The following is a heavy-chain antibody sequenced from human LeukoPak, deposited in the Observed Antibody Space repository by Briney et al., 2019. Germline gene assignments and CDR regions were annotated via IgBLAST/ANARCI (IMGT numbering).Heavy chain of an antibody. V-gene: IGHV4-59*01. J-gene: IGHJ4*02. CDR1: GGSISSYY. Sequence: PSETLSLTCTVSGGSISSYYWSWIRQPPGKGLEWIGYIYYSGSTNYNPSLKSRVTISVDTSKNQFSLKLTSVTAADTAVYYCASNTGTVFDYWGQGALVTVSS. D-gene: IGHD7-27*01. CDR3: ASNTGTVFDY. CDR2: IYYSGST.